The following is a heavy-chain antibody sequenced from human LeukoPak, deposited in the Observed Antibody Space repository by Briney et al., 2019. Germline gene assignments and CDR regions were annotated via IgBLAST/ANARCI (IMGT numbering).Heavy chain of an antibody. V-gene: IGHV3-7*01. D-gene: IGHD6-13*01. CDR3: ARDLGGSWFNWFDP. J-gene: IGHJ5*02. CDR1: GFTFNSNW. Sequence: GGSLRRYCSASGFTFNSNWMSWVRQAPGQGLEWVANIKQDGSEKYYVDSVKGRFTISRDNAKDSLYLQMNSLRAEDTAVYYCARDLGGSWFNWFDPWGQGTLVTVSS. CDR2: IKQDGSEK.